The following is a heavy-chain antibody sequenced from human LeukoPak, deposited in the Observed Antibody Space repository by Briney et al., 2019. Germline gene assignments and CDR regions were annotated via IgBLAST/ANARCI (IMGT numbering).Heavy chain of an antibody. CDR2: IYHSGST. CDR3: ARQGYCSSTSCYKGGGSYFDY. V-gene: IGHV4-38-2*01. Sequence: PSETLSLTCAVSGFSISSGYYWGWLRQPPGKGLEWIGSIYHSGSTYYNPSLKSRVTISVDTSKNQFSLKLSSVTAADTAVYYCARQGYCSSTSCYKGGGSYFDYWGQGTLVTVSS. D-gene: IGHD2-2*02. CDR1: GFSISSGYY. J-gene: IGHJ4*02.